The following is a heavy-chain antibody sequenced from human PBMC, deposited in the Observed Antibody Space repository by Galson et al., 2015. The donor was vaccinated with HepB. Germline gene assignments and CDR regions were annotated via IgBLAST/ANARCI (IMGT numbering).Heavy chain of an antibody. V-gene: IGHV3-7*03. CDR3: ARIDKRGIAVADY. CDR1: GFTFSSYW. J-gene: IGHJ4*02. Sequence: SLRLSCAASGFTFSSYWMSWVRQAPGKGLEWVANIKQDGSEKYYVDSVKGRFTISRDNAKNSLYLQMNSLRAEDTAVYYCARIDKRGIAVADYWGQGTLVTVSS. CDR2: IKQDGSEK. D-gene: IGHD6-19*01.